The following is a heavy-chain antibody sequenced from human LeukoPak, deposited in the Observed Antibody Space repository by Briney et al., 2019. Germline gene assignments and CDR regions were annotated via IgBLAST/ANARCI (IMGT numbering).Heavy chain of an antibody. D-gene: IGHD4-23*01. CDR1: GFTFSIYA. CDR3: AKEETTVATPGIDY. V-gene: IGHV3-23*01. Sequence: GGSLRLSCAASGFTFSIYAMSWVRQAPGKGLEWVSAISGSGGTTYYADRVKGRFTISRDNSKNTLYLQMISLRAEDTAIYYCAKEETTVATPGIDYWGQGTLVTVSS. CDR2: ISGSGGTT. J-gene: IGHJ4*02.